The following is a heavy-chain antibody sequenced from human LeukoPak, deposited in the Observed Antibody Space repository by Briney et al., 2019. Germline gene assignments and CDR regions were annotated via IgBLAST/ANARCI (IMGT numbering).Heavy chain of an antibody. CDR2: IYTSGST. CDR3: ARDYGYSSSWYLDY. Sequence: PSQTLSLTCTVSGGSISSGSYYWSWIRQPAGKGLEWIGRIYTSGSTNYNPSLKSRVTISIDTSKNQFSLKLSSVTAADTAVYYCARDYGYSSSWYLDYWGQGTLVTVSS. J-gene: IGHJ4*02. CDR1: GGSISSGSYY. V-gene: IGHV4-61*02. D-gene: IGHD6-13*01.